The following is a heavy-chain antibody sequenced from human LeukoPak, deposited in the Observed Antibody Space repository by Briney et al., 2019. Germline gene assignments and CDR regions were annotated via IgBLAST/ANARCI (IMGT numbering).Heavy chain of an antibody. CDR3: ARHTLAAPLYYFDY. D-gene: IGHD6-13*01. Sequence: SETLSLTCTVSGGSISSGSYYWSWIRQPAGKGLEWIGRIYTSGSTNYNPSLKSRVTISVDTSKNQFSLKLSSVTAADTAVYYCARHTLAAPLYYFDYWGQGTLVTVSS. J-gene: IGHJ4*02. V-gene: IGHV4-61*02. CDR1: GGSISSGSYY. CDR2: IYTSGST.